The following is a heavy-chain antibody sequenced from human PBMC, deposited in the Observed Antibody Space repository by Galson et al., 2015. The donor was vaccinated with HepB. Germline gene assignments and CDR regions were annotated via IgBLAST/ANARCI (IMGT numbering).Heavy chain of an antibody. D-gene: IGHD6-19*01. V-gene: IGHV3-13*01. Sequence: SLRLSCAASGFTFSSYDMHWVRQATGKGLEWVSAIGTAGDTYYPGSVKGRFTISRENAKNSLYLQMNSLRAGDTAVYYCARAHGSGWYNSAFDIWGQGTMVTVSS. CDR1: GFTFSSYD. J-gene: IGHJ3*02. CDR2: IGTAGDT. CDR3: ARAHGSGWYNSAFDI.